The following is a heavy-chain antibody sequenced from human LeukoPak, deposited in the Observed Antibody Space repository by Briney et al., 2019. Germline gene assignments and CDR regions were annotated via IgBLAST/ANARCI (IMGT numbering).Heavy chain of an antibody. V-gene: IGHV3-23*01. J-gene: IGHJ4*02. CDR3: AKDRGSSSLYFDY. Sequence: GGSLRLSRAASGFTFSSYAMSWVRQAPGKGLEWVSAISGSSGSTYYADSVKGRFTISRDNSKNTLYLQMSSLRAEDTAVYYCAKDRGSSSLYFDYWGQGTLVTVSS. CDR1: GFTFSSYA. D-gene: IGHD6-13*01. CDR2: ISGSSGST.